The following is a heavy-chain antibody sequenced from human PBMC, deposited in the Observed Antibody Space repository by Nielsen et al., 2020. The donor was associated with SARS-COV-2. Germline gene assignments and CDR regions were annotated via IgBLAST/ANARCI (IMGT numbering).Heavy chain of an antibody. Sequence: VRQMPGKGLEWVANIKQDGSEKYYVDSVKGRFTISRDNAKNSLYLQMNSLRAEDTAVYYCARDLGRQDIVVVPAASRGVFDYWGQGTLVTVSS. D-gene: IGHD2-2*01. CDR3: ARDLGRQDIVVVPAASRGVFDY. V-gene: IGHV3-7*01. J-gene: IGHJ4*02. CDR2: IKQDGSEK.